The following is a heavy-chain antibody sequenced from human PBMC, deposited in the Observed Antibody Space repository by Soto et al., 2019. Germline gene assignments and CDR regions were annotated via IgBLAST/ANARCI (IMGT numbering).Heavy chain of an antibody. J-gene: IGHJ6*02. D-gene: IGHD4-17*01. Sequence: PLRLSSATSGFTFSSYAMHWVRPAPGKGLERVAVISYDGSNKYYADSVKGRFTISSDKSKNTLYQQMNSLRADDTAVYYCARDTSRSDYVDCMDVWGQGTTVTVSS. CDR3: ARDTSRSDYVDCMDV. V-gene: IGHV3-30-3*01. CDR1: GFTFSSYA. CDR2: ISYDGSNK.